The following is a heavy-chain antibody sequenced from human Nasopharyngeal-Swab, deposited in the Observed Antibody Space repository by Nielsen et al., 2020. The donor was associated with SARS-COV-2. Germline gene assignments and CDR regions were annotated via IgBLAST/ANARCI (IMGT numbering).Heavy chain of an antibody. CDR2: IYHSGRT. J-gene: IGHJ4*01. CDR3: ARGAPGY. Sequence: SETLSLTCAVSGGSFSDYNWSWIRQPPGKGLEWIGNIYHSGRTNYNPSLKSRLAISIDTSKKQFSLKLSSVTAADTAVYYSARGAPGYWGQGTLVTVSS. V-gene: IGHV4-34*01. CDR1: GGSFSDYN.